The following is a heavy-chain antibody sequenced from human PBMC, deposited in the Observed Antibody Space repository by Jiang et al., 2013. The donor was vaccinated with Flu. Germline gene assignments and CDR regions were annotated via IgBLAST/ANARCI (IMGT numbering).Heavy chain of an antibody. CDR2: INPNSGGT. J-gene: IGHJ6*02. CDR1: GYTFTGYY. Sequence: GAEVKKPGASVKVSCKASGYTFTGYYMHWVRQAPGQGLEWMGWINPNSGGTNYAQKFQGWVTMTRDTSISTAYMELSRLRSDDTAVYYCARERSSSWYRYGMDVWGQGTTVTVSS. V-gene: IGHV1-2*04. CDR3: ARERSSSWYRYGMDV. D-gene: IGHD6-13*01.